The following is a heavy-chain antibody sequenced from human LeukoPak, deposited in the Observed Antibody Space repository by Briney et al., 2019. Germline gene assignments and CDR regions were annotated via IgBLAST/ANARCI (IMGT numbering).Heavy chain of an antibody. J-gene: IGHJ6*01. Sequence: PAGGSLRLSCAASGFTFSGFAMSGVRGTPGKGRDWVSVISGSGDNTLYADSVKGRFTISRDNSKNTLYLEMNSLRAEDTAIYYCAKMKGHPLPKYYMDVWGQGTTVTVSS. CDR1: GFTFSGFA. CDR3: AKMKGHPLPKYYMDV. V-gene: IGHV3-23*01. CDR2: ISGSGDNT. D-gene: IGHD1-26*01.